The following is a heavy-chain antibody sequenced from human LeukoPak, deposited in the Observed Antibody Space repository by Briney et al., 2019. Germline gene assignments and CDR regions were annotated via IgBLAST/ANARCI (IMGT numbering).Heavy chain of an antibody. CDR3: ARWGMDWHDVHYYNLDV. Sequence: GGSLRLSCAASGFTFSSYAMHWVRQAPGKGLEWVAVISYDGSNKYYADSVKGRFTISRDNSKNTLYLQMNSLRAEDTAVYYCARWGMDWHDVHYYNLDVWGAGTTVIVSS. CDR2: ISYDGSNK. D-gene: IGHD1-1*01. V-gene: IGHV3-30-3*01. CDR1: GFTFSSYA. J-gene: IGHJ6*03.